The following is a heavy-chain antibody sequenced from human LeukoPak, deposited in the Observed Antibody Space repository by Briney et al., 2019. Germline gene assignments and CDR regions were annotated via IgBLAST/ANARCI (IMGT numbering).Heavy chain of an antibody. Sequence: GGSLRLSCAASGFTFSDYYMSWIRQAPGKGLEWVSYISSSGSTIYYAASVKGRFTISRDNAKNSLYLQMNSLRTEDTAVYYCANGDPGTVFDYWGQGTLVTVSS. CDR1: GFTFSDYY. D-gene: IGHD4-17*01. V-gene: IGHV3-11*04. CDR2: ISSSGSTI. CDR3: ANGDPGTVFDY. J-gene: IGHJ4*02.